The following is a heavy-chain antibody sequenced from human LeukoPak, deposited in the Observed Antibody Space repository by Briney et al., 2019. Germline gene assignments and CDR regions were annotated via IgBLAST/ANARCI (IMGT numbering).Heavy chain of an antibody. CDR3: AKDLGLRTDYYGVDV. V-gene: IGHV3-30*18. CDR1: GFTFSSYG. CDR2: ISYDGSNK. J-gene: IGHJ6*02. Sequence: GGSLRLSCAASGFTFSSYGMHWVRQAPGKGLEWVAVISYDGSNKYYADSVKGRFTISRDNSKNTLYLQMNSLRAEDTAVYYCAKDLGLRTDYYGVDVWGQGTTVTVSS.